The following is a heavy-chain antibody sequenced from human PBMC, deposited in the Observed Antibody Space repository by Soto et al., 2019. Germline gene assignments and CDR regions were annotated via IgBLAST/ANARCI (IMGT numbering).Heavy chain of an antibody. V-gene: IGHV4-4*02. CDR1: GGSINNGYW. Sequence: QVHLQESGPGLVKPSGTLSLTCSVSGGSINNGYWWTWVRQPPGKGLEWIGEKHHSGSTNYNLSLKSRVSISLDKSKNQFSLILSSVTAADTAVYYCAYSSGWWRLDVWGQGTTVTVSS. CDR3: AYSSGWWRLDV. D-gene: IGHD6-19*01. J-gene: IGHJ6*02. CDR2: KHHSGST.